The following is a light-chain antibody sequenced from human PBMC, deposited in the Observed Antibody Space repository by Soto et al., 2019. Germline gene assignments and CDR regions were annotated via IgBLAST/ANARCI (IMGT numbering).Light chain of an antibody. CDR1: QSVSSY. V-gene: IGKV3-11*01. CDR2: DAS. CDR3: QQRSNWPYT. J-gene: IGKJ2*01. Sequence: EIVLTQSPATLSLSPGERATLSCRASQSVSSYLAWYQQKPGQDPRLLIYDASNRATGIPARFSGSGSGTGFTLTISRLEPEDFAVYYCQQRSNWPYTFGQGTKVEIK.